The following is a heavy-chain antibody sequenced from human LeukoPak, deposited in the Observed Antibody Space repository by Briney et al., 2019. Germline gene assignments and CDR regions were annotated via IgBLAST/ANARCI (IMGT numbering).Heavy chain of an antibody. CDR1: GLTFSSYA. CDR2: ISYDGSNK. D-gene: IGHD3-10*01. J-gene: IGHJ4*02. Sequence: GGSLRLSCAASGLTFSSYAMHWVRQAPGKGLEWVAVISYDGSNKYYADSVKGRFTIPRDNSKNTLYLQMNSLRAEDTAVYYCARPPGGLTMVRGVKYYFDYWGQGTLVTVSS. CDR3: ARPPGGLTMVRGVKYYFDY. V-gene: IGHV3-30*04.